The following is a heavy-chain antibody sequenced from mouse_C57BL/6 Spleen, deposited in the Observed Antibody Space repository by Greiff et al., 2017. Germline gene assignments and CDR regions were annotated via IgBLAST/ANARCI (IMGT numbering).Heavy chain of an antibody. J-gene: IGHJ1*03. D-gene: IGHD1-1*01. CDR3: ARWALYYGSRYWYFDV. CDR1: GYTFTDYN. CDR2: INPNNGGT. Sequence: EVQLQQSGPELVKPGASVKIPCKASGYTFTDYNMDWVKQSHGKSLEWIGDINPNNGGTIYNQKFKGKATLTVDKSSSTAYMELRSLPSEDTAVYYGARWALYYGSRYWYFDVWGTGTTVTVSS. V-gene: IGHV1-18*01.